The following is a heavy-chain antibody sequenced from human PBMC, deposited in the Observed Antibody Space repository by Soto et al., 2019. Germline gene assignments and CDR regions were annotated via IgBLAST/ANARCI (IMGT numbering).Heavy chain of an antibody. Sequence: SETLSLTCTVSGGSISSYYWSWIWQPPGEGLEWIGHIYYSGSTNYNPSLKSRVTMSVDTSKNQFSLKLNSMTAADTAVYYCARQYTTRWNNLDYWGQGILVTVSS. CDR3: ARQYTTRWNNLDY. D-gene: IGHD1-1*01. CDR1: GGSISSYY. J-gene: IGHJ4*02. CDR2: IYYSGST. V-gene: IGHV4-59*08.